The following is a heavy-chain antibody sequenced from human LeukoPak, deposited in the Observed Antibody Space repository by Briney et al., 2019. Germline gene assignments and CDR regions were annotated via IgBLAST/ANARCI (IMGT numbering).Heavy chain of an antibody. D-gene: IGHD3-22*01. CDR1: GYTFTGYY. CDR3: ARVVAFYYDSSGYYSSNFGLDY. CDR2: INPNSGGT. V-gene: IGHV1-2*02. Sequence: GASVKVSCKASGYTFTGYYMHWVRQAPGQGLEWMGWINPNSGGTNYAQKFQGRVTMTRDTSISTAYMELSRLRSDDTAVYYCARVVAFYYDSSGYYSSNFGLDYWGQGTLVTVSS. J-gene: IGHJ4*02.